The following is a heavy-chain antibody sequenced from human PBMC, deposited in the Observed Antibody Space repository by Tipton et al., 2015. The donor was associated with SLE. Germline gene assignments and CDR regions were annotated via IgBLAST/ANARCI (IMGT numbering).Heavy chain of an antibody. CDR3: TRMTCSGGTCPDDH. Sequence: SLRLSCTASGFTFGDYAMSWVRQAPGKGLEWVGFIRSKDYGGTPEYAASVRGRFTISRDDSKSIAYLQMNGLKTEDTAVYYCTRMTCSGGTCPDDHWGQGTLVTVSS. CDR2: IRSKDYGGTP. D-gene: IGHD2-15*01. J-gene: IGHJ4*02. V-gene: IGHV3-49*04. CDR1: GFTFGDYA.